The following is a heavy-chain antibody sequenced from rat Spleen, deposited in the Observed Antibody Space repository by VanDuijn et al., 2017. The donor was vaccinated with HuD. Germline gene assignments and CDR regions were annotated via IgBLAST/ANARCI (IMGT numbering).Heavy chain of an antibody. V-gene: IGHV5-29*01. CDR1: GFTFSDYY. Sequence: EVQLVESDGGLVQPGRSLKLSCAASGFTFSDYYMAWVRQAPTKGLEWVATISYDGSSTYYRDSVKGRFTISRDNAKSTLYLQMDSLRSEDTATYYCARLNSAISPDYWGQGVMVTVSS. CDR3: ARLNSAISPDY. CDR2: ISYDGSST. J-gene: IGHJ2*01. D-gene: IGHD1-2*01.